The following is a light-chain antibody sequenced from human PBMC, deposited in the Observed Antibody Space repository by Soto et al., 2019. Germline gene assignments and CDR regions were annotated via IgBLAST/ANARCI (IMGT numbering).Light chain of an antibody. J-gene: IGKJ4*01. V-gene: IGKV3-15*01. CDR2: GAS. CDR1: QGVSRK. Sequence: DIVMTQSPATLSVAPGERVTFSCRASQGVSRKLAWYQHKPGQAPRLLISGASTGATGIPARFSGSGSGTEFTITISSLQSEDCAIYYCQQYHTWPITFGGGTKVEIK. CDR3: QQYHTWPIT.